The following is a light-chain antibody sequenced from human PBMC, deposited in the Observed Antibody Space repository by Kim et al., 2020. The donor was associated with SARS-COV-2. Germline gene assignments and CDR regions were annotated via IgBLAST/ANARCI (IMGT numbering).Light chain of an antibody. J-gene: IGLJ3*02. V-gene: IGLV3-21*04. CDR2: YDS. CDR1: NIGSKS. Sequence: SYELTQPPSVSVAPGKTARITCGGNNIGSKSVHWYQQKPGQAPVLVIYYDSDRPSGIPERFSGSNSGNTATLTISRVEAGDEADYYCQVWDSSSDHRVFGGGT. CDR3: QVWDSSSDHRV.